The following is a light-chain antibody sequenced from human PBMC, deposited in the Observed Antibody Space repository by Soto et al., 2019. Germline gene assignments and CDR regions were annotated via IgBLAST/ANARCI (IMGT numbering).Light chain of an antibody. Sequence: EIVLTQSPGTLSLSPGERATLSCRASQSVSSSYLAWYQQKPGQAPRLLIYGASSRATGIPDRFSGSGSGTDFTLTISRLEAEGFAVYYCQHYGSLVLTFGGGTKVEIK. CDR1: QSVSSSY. CDR2: GAS. J-gene: IGKJ4*01. CDR3: QHYGSLVLT. V-gene: IGKV3-20*01.